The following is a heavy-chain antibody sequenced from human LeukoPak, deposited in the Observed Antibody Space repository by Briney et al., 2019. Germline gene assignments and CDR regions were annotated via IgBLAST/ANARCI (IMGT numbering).Heavy chain of an antibody. CDR1: GFTLSSYE. CDR2: ISSSGSTR. CDR3: ARTTVTKFDY. V-gene: IGHV3-48*03. Sequence: GGSLRLSCAASGFTLSSYEMNWVRQAPGKGLEWVSYISSSGSTRYYADSVRGRFTISRDNAKNSLYLQMNSLRAEDTAVYYCARTTVTKFDYWGQGTLVTVSS. D-gene: IGHD4-17*01. J-gene: IGHJ4*02.